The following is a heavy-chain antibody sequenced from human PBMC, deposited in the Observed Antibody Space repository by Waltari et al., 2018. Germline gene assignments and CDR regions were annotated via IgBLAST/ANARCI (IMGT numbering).Heavy chain of an antibody. D-gene: IGHD3-16*01. V-gene: IGHV4-30-4*01. CDR1: GASLSGRYYC. J-gene: IGHJ4*02. Sequence: QVQLQESGPGLVRPSPALSLTCTVSGASLSGRYYCWAWIRQPPGKGLEWIGYISYSGTTYYNPSLQSRVTILADTSKNQFSLNLRSVTATDTAVYYCARERGSSSWYSDSWGQGTLVTVSS. CDR2: ISYSGTT. CDR3: ARERGSSSWYSDS.